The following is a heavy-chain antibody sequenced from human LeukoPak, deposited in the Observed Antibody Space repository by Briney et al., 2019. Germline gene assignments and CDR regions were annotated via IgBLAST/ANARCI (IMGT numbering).Heavy chain of an antibody. CDR1: GFTFSSYE. CDR2: ISSSGSTI. V-gene: IGHV3-48*03. D-gene: IGHD1-14*01. Sequence: PGGSLRLSCAASGFTFSSYEMNSVRQAPGKGLEWVSYISSSGSTIYYADSVKGRFTISRDNAKNSLYLQMNSLRAEDTAVYYCARDNPGLEAFDIWGQGTMVTVSS. CDR3: ARDNPGLEAFDI. J-gene: IGHJ3*02.